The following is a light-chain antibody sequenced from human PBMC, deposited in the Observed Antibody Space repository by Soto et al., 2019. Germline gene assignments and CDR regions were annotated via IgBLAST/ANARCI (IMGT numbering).Light chain of an antibody. CDR3: QQRSNWLLT. CDR1: QSVSTY. Sequence: EIVLTQSPATLSLSPGERATLSCRASQSVSTYLAWYQQKPGQAPRLLIYGAFNRATGVPARFSGSGSGTDFTLTISSLEPEDFAVYYCQQRSNWLLTFGGGTKVELK. V-gene: IGKV3-11*01. CDR2: GAF. J-gene: IGKJ4*01.